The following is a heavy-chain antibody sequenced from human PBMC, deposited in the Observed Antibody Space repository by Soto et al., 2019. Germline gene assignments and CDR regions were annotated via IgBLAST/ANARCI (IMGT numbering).Heavy chain of an antibody. CDR1: GASFSEYY. Sequence: SETQSLFCAVYGASFSEYYWSLIRQPPGKGLEWIGEINHSGSTNYNPSLKSRVTISVDTSKNQFSLKLSSVTAADTAVYYCAGSHLLTLAAADYWGQGTLVTVSS. D-gene: IGHD6-13*01. J-gene: IGHJ4*02. CDR2: INHSGST. CDR3: AGSHLLTLAAADY. V-gene: IGHV4-34*01.